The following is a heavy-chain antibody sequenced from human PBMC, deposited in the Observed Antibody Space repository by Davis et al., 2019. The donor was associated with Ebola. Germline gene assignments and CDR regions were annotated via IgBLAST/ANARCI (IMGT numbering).Heavy chain of an antibody. D-gene: IGHD6-19*01. CDR1: GFTFSSYG. J-gene: IGHJ4*02. Sequence: GESLKISCAASGFTFSSYGMHWVRQAPGKGLEWVAVISYDGSNKYYADSVKGRFTISRDNSKNTLYLQMNSLRAEDTAVYYCAKDRGYSSGWYVFDYWGQGTLVTVSS. CDR3: AKDRGYSSGWYVFDY. CDR2: ISYDGSNK. V-gene: IGHV3-30*18.